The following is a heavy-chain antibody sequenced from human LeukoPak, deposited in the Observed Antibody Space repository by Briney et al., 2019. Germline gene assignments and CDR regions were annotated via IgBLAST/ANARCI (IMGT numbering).Heavy chain of an antibody. CDR1: GGSISSGGYY. V-gene: IGHV4-30-2*01. Sequence: TSETLSLTCTVSGGSISSGGYYWSWIRQPPGKGLEWIGYIYHSGSTYYNPSLKSRVTISVDRSKNQFSLKLSSVTAADTAVYYCARGGTYQLPYYWGQGTLVTVSS. D-gene: IGHD2-2*01. CDR3: ARGGTYQLPYY. J-gene: IGHJ4*02. CDR2: IYHSGST.